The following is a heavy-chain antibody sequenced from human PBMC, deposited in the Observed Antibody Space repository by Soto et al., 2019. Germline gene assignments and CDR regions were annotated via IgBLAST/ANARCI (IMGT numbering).Heavy chain of an antibody. D-gene: IGHD4-17*01. Sequence: SETLSLTCAISGGSISSSSWWSWVRQPPGKGLEWIGEISHSGSTNFNPSLKSRVTISVDKSKNQFSLKLSSVTAADTAVYYCASLYGDPGGYYFDYRAQRTPVTVSS. CDR1: GGSISSSSW. J-gene: IGHJ4*02. CDR2: ISHSGST. CDR3: ASLYGDPGGYYFDY. V-gene: IGHV4-4*02.